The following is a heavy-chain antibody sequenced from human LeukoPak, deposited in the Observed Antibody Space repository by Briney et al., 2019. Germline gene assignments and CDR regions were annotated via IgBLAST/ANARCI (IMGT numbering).Heavy chain of an antibody. Sequence: GGSLRLSCAASGFTFSSYAMHWVRQAPGKGLEWVAVISYDGSNKYYADSVKGRFTISRDNSKNTLYLQMNSLRAEDTAVYSCARDGEYSNKGGFDYWGQGTLVTVSS. CDR2: ISYDGSNK. V-gene: IGHV3-30*04. CDR1: GFTFSSYA. D-gene: IGHD4-11*01. J-gene: IGHJ4*02. CDR3: ARDGEYSNKGGFDY.